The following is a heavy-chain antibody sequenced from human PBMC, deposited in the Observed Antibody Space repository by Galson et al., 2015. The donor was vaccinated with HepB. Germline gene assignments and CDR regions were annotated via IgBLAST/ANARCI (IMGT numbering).Heavy chain of an antibody. D-gene: IGHD4-17*01. J-gene: IGHJ4*02. CDR3: ARDDYGDYQWRD. Sequence: SETLSLTCTVSGGSISAYYWSWIRQPPGKGLEWIGRIYYSGSTNYNPSLKSRVTISVDTSKKHFSLKLSSVTAADTAVYYCARDDYGDYQWRDWGQGTLVTVSS. V-gene: IGHV4-59*01. CDR2: IYYSGST. CDR1: GGSISAYY.